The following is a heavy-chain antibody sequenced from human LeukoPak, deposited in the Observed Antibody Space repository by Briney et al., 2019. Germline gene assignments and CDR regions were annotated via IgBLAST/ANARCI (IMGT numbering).Heavy chain of an antibody. Sequence: SQTLSLTCTVSGGSISSNYYWGWIRQSPGKGLEWIGSIYYGGSTYYNPSLKSRVTVSLDTSKNQFSLKLSSVTAADSAVYYCARVGGSSWYNPSYFDYWGQGSLVTVSS. J-gene: IGHJ4*02. V-gene: IGHV4-39*07. CDR3: ARVGGSSWYNPSYFDY. D-gene: IGHD6-13*01. CDR2: IYYGGST. CDR1: GGSISSNYY.